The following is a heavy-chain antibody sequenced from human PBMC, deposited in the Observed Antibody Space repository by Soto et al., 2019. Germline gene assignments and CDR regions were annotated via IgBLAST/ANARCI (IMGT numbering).Heavy chain of an antibody. J-gene: IGHJ4*02. CDR1: GFTFSDHH. Sequence: EVQLVESGGGLVQPGGSLRLSCAASGFTFSDHHMDWVRQAPGKGLEWVGRSRNKANSYTTVYAASVKGRFTISRDHSKNSLYLQMNSLKTEDTAMYYCARGRDSFDYLGQGTLVTVSS. V-gene: IGHV3-72*01. CDR3: ARGRDSFDY. CDR2: SRNKANSYTT.